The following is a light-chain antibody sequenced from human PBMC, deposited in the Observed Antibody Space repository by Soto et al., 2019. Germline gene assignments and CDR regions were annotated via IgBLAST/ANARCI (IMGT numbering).Light chain of an antibody. CDR1: QSVSRN. Sequence: EIVLTQAPATLRPSPGERYTLSCRASQSVSRNLAWYQQKPGQDPXXLIYDASNRATGIPARFSGSASVTEFTPTISSIDPEVFAVDYCQQRSNWATFGPGTKVDNK. CDR2: DAS. J-gene: IGKJ3*01. CDR3: QQRSNWAT. V-gene: IGKV3-11*01.